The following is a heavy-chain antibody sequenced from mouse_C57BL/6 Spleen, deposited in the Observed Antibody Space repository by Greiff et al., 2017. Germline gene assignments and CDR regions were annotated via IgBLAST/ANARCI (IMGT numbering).Heavy chain of an antibody. CDR3: ANPSTVVATDAMDY. CDR2: IDPSDSYT. D-gene: IGHD1-1*01. CDR1: GYTFTSYW. J-gene: IGHJ4*01. Sequence: VKLQQPGAELVRPGTSVKFSCKASGYTFTSYWMHWVKQRPGQGLEWIGVIDPSDSYTNYNQKFKGKATLTVDTSSSTAYMQLSSLTSEDSAVYYCANPSTVVATDAMDYWGQGTSVTVSS. V-gene: IGHV1-59*01.